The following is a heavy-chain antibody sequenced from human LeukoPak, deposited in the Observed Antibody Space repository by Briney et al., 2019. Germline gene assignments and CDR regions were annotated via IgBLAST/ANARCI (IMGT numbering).Heavy chain of an antibody. J-gene: IGHJ5*02. Sequence: GGALRVSCAASLFPFIQAWGSWVRQAPGGGGEWVGRILSKIDGEKRECAARVGGRFPISRDDSKNMLYIQMNSLKNEDGAVYYCTTDHAWEGYFGSLKPFDPWGQGTLVIVSS. CDR2: ILSKIDGEKR. CDR3: TTDHAWEGYFGSLKPFDP. CDR1: LFPFIQAW. V-gene: IGHV3-15*01. D-gene: IGHD1-26*01.